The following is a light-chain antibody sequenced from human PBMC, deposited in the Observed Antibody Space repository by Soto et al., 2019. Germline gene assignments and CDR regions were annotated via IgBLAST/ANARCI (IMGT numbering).Light chain of an antibody. Sequence: QAVLTQPPSVSATPGQKVTISCSGSSSNIGNNYVSWYQQFPGAAPKLLIYDNYWRPSGIPDRFSASKSGTSATLGITGRQTGDEADYYCATWDSSLSAVVVGGGTKRTVL. CDR1: SSNIGNNY. V-gene: IGLV1-51*01. CDR3: ATWDSSLSAVV. J-gene: IGLJ2*01. CDR2: DNY.